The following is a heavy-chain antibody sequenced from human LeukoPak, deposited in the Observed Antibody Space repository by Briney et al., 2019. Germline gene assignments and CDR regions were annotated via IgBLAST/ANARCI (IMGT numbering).Heavy chain of an antibody. CDR2: ISAYNGNT. Sequence: GASVKVSCKASGYTFTSYGISWVRQAPGQGLEWMGWISAYNGNTNYAQKLQGRVTMTTDTSTSTAYMELRSLRSDDTAVYYCARDPPRYSSSSAGAYWGQGTLVTVSS. V-gene: IGHV1-18*01. D-gene: IGHD6-6*01. J-gene: IGHJ4*02. CDR3: ARDPPRYSSSSAGAY. CDR1: GYTFTSYG.